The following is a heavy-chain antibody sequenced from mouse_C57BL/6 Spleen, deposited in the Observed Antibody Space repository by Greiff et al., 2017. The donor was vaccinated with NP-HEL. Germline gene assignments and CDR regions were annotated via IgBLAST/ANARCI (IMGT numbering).Heavy chain of an antibody. V-gene: IGHV1-22*01. CDR3: ARKAKNSNYGMDY. D-gene: IGHD2-5*01. Sequence: EVQLQQSGPELVKPGASVKMSCKASGYTFTDYNMHWVKQSHGKSLEWIGYINPNNGGTSYNQKFKGKATLTVNKSSSTAYMELRSLTSEDSAVYYCARKAKNSNYGMDYWGQGTSVTVSS. CDR2: INPNNGGT. J-gene: IGHJ4*01. CDR1: GYTFTDYN.